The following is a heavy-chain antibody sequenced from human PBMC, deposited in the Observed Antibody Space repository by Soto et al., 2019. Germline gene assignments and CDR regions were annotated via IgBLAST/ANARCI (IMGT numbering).Heavy chain of an antibody. Sequence: PSETLSLTCAVYGGSFSGYYWSWIRQPPGKGLEWIGEINHSGSTNYNPSLKSRVTISVDTSKNQFPLKLSSVTAADTAVYYCARGLGYCSSTSCSRTYYYYYYGMDVWGQGTTVTVSS. CDR3: ARGLGYCSSTSCSRTYYYYYYGMDV. V-gene: IGHV4-34*01. CDR2: INHSGST. J-gene: IGHJ6*02. CDR1: GGSFSGYY. D-gene: IGHD2-2*01.